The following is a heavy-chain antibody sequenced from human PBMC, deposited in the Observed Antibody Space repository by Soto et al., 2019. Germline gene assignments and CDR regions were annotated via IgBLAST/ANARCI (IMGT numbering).Heavy chain of an antibody. CDR3: AGFCGGDCYSSSSDY. CDR1: GGSFSGYY. CDR2: INHSGST. D-gene: IGHD2-21*02. V-gene: IGHV4-34*01. Sequence: VQLQQWGAGLLKPSETLSLTCAVYGGSFSGYYWSWIRQPPGKGLEWIGEINHSGSTNYNPSLKSRVTISVDTSKNQFSLKLSSVTAADTAVYYCAGFCGGDCYSSSSDYWGQGTLVTVSS. J-gene: IGHJ4*02.